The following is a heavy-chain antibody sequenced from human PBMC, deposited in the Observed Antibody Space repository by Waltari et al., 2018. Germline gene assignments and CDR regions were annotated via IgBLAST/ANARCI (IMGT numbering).Heavy chain of an antibody. CDR1: GYTFTGYY. J-gene: IGHJ4*02. V-gene: IGHV1-2*02. CDR2: INPNSGGT. D-gene: IGHD6-6*01. CDR3: ARDLIAASEASGFDY. Sequence: QVQLVQSGAEVKKPGASVKVSCTASGYTFTGYYMPWVRPAPGQGLEWMGWINPNSGGTNYAQKFQGRVTMTRDTSISTAYMELSRLRSDDTAVYYCARDLIAASEASGFDYWGQGTLVTVSS.